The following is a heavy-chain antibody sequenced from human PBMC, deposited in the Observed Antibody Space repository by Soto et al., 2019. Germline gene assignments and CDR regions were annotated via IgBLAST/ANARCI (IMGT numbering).Heavy chain of an antibody. CDR2: IIPIFGTA. CDR1: GGTFSSYA. D-gene: IGHD2-21*02. V-gene: IGHV1-69*13. CDR3: ARSTDGYYYGMDV. J-gene: IGHJ6*02. Sequence: ASVKVSCKASGGTFSSYAISWVRQAPGQGLEWMGGIIPIFGTANYAQKFQGRVTITADESTSTAYMELSSLRSEDTAVYYCARSTDGYYYGMDVWGQGTTVTVSS.